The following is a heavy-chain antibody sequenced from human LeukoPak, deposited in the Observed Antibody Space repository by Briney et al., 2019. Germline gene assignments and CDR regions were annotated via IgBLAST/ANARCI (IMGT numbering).Heavy chain of an antibody. Sequence: GGSLRLSCAASGFTFSDYYMSWIRQAPGKGLEWVSYISSSSSTIYYADSVKGRFTISRDNAKNSLYLQMNSLRAEDTAVYYCARDLEGVSPLLDYWGQGTLVTVSS. CDR2: ISSSSSTI. V-gene: IGHV3-11*04. CDR1: GFTFSDYY. CDR3: ARDLEGVSPLLDY. J-gene: IGHJ4*02.